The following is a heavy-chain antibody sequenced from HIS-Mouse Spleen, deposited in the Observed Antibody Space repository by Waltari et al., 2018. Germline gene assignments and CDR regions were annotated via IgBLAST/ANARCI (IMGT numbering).Heavy chain of an antibody. Sequence: QLQLQESGPGLVKPSETLSLTCTVSGGSISSSSYYWGWIRQPPGKGLEWIGSIYYSGGTYSNPSLNSRVTISVDTAKNQFSLKLSSVTAADTAVYYCAGEIPYSSSWYDWYFDLWGRGTLVTVSS. CDR1: GGSISSSSYY. CDR2: IYYSGGT. D-gene: IGHD6-13*01. J-gene: IGHJ2*01. CDR3: AGEIPYSSSWYDWYFDL. V-gene: IGHV4-39*07.